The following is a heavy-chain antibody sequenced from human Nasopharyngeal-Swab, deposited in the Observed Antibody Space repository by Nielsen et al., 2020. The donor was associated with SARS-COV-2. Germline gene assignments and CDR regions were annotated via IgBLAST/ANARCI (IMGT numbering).Heavy chain of an antibody. CDR3: PRTAIEGGYYRGDAFDI. CDR2: IYPGDSDT. D-gene: IGHD3-22*01. J-gene: IGHJ3*02. V-gene: IGHV5-51*01. CDR1: GYMLISYW. Sequence: GESLKISCQGSGYMLISYWIGWGRQMPGKGLEWVGIIYPGDSDTRYSPSFQGQVTSSADKSINTAYLQWSSLKASDTAMYYCPRTAIEGGYYRGDAFDIWGQGTMVTVSS.